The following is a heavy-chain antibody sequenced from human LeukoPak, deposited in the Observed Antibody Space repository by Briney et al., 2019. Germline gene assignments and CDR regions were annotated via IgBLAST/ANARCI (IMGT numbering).Heavy chain of an antibody. V-gene: IGHV3-21*01. CDR2: ISSSSSYI. CDR3: ARVVLAAARNSSGWHYFDY. J-gene: IGHJ4*02. D-gene: IGHD6-19*01. CDR1: GFTFSSYS. Sequence: PGGSLRLSCAASGFTFSSYSMNWVRQAPGKGLEWVSSISSSSSYIYYADSVKGLFTISRDNAKNSLYLQMNSLRAEDTAVYYCARVVLAAARNSSGWHYFDYWGQGTLVTVSS.